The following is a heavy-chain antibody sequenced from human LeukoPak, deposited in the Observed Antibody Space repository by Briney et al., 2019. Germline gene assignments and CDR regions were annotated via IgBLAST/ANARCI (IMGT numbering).Heavy chain of an antibody. J-gene: IGHJ5*02. CDR1: GGTFSSYA. CDR2: FDPEDGET. D-gene: IGHD2-2*01. Sequence: ASVKVSCKASGGTFSSYAISWVRQAPGQGLEWMGGFDPEDGETIYAQKFQGRVTMTEDTSTDTAYMELSSLRSEDTAVYYCATAPFVVVPAAMTWFDPWGQGTLVTVSS. V-gene: IGHV1-24*01. CDR3: ATAPFVVVPAAMTWFDP.